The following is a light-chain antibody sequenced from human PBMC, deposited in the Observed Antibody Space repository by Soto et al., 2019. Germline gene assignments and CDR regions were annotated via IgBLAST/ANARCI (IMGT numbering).Light chain of an antibody. CDR3: SSYTSSSTLYV. V-gene: IGLV2-14*01. J-gene: IGLJ1*01. Sequence: QSVLTQPASVSGSPGQSITISCTGTSSDVGDNNYVSWYQQHPGKAPKLMIYDVTHRPSGISNRFSGSKSGNTASLTISGLQAEDEADYYCSSYTSSSTLYVFGTGTEVTVL. CDR2: DVT. CDR1: SSDVGDNNY.